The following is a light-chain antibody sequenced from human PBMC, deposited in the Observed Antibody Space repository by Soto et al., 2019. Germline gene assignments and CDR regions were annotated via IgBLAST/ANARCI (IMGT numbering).Light chain of an antibody. Sequence: QSALTQPASVSGSSGQSITISCSGTDSDTGSYNYVSWYQQHPGRAPKLIVFEVSNRPSGISDRFSGSKSGNTASLTISGLQTEDEAVYYCNSFTSSNSLPYVFGTGTKVTVL. J-gene: IGLJ1*01. V-gene: IGLV2-14*01. CDR3: NSFTSSNSLPYV. CDR1: DSDTGSYNY. CDR2: EVS.